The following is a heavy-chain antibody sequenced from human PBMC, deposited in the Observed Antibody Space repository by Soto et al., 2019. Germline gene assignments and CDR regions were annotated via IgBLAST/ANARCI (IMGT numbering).Heavy chain of an antibody. Sequence: GASVKVSCKASGYPFTNYGISWVRQAPGQGLEWMGWISGDNGKKKYAQKFQGRVTMTTDTSTSTAYMELRSLRSDDTAVYCCARNHEDIVLMMSEIYYYYGMDAWGQGTTFTLSS. CDR1: GYPFTNYG. D-gene: IGHD2-8*01. V-gene: IGHV1-18*04. J-gene: IGHJ6*01. CDR3: ARNHEDIVLMMSEIYYYYGMDA. CDR2: ISGDNGKK.